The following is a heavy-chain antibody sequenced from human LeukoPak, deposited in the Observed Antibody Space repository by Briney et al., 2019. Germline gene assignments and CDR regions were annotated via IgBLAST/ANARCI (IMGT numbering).Heavy chain of an antibody. CDR2: ISNNAGYT. Sequence: GGSLRLSCAASGFTFSSSAMSWVRQAPGKGLEWVSAISNNAGYTYYADSVKGRFTISRDNSKNTLYLQMNSLRAEDTAVYYCAKDSTRYGSGSYDLFDYWGQGTLVTVSS. V-gene: IGHV3-23*01. CDR3: AKDSTRYGSGSYDLFDY. CDR1: GFTFSSSA. D-gene: IGHD3-10*01. J-gene: IGHJ4*02.